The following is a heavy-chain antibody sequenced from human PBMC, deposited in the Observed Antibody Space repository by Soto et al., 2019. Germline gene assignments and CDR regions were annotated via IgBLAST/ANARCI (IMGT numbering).Heavy chain of an antibody. CDR1: GFMFGSYT. V-gene: IGHV3-23*01. CDR2: IRGGGSTT. CDR3: AKARKYSSPYDS. Sequence: EVQLLESGGGLVQPGGSLRLSCATSGFMFGSYTMNWVRQAPGKGLEWVSVIRGGGSTTNYAASVRGRFTTSRDSSTDTVYLQMYSLRVEDTAVYYCAKARKYSSPYDSWGQGTLVTVSS. J-gene: IGHJ5*01. D-gene: IGHD6-19*01.